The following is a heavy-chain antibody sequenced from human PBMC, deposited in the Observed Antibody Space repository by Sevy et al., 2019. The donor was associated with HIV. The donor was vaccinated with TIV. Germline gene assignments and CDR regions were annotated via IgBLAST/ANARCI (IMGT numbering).Heavy chain of an antibody. Sequence: GGCLRLSCAASGFTFGSYTLHWVRQAPGKGLEGVALISQTYDGSKKYYTDSVQGRFTISRDNSKNTLYLQMDSLRTEDTAVYDCARDNSGYFFFDYWGQGILVSVSS. V-gene: IGHV3-30*10. D-gene: IGHD3-22*01. CDR3: ARDNSGYFFFDY. CDR2: ISQTYDGSKK. CDR1: GFTFGSYT. J-gene: IGHJ4*02.